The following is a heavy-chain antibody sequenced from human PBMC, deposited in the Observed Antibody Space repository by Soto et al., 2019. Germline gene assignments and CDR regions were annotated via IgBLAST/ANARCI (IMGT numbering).Heavy chain of an antibody. CDR1: GFTVSSNY. D-gene: IGHD3-10*01. CDR3: ARVVSSVRFGEEPIDY. Sequence: EVQLVESGGGLVQPGGSLRLSCAASGFTVSSNYMSWVRQAPGKGLEWVSVIYSGGSTYYADSVKGRFTISRDNSKNTLYLQMNSLRAEDTAVYYCARVVSSVRFGEEPIDYWGQGTLVTVSS. CDR2: IYSGGST. V-gene: IGHV3-66*01. J-gene: IGHJ4*02.